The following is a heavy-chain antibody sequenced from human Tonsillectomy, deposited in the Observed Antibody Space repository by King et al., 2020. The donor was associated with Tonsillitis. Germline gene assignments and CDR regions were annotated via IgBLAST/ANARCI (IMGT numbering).Heavy chain of an antibody. J-gene: IGHJ6*02. Sequence: VQLVQSGAEVKKPGSSLKVSCKASGGTFNNYGISWVRQAPGQGLEWMGGIIPIFGATNYAQKFQGRVTSTADESTRTAYMELSSLRSDDTAVYYCARRGIINYGMDVWGQGTTVIVSS. CDR1: GGTFNNYG. V-gene: IGHV1-69*01. CDR3: ARRGIINYGMDV. CDR2: IIPIFGAT. D-gene: IGHD2-15*01.